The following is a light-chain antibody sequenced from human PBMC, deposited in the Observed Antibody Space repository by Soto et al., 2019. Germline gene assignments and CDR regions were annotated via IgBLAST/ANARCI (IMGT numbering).Light chain of an antibody. CDR1: QSVSSNH. V-gene: IGKV3-20*01. Sequence: EIVLTQSPGTLSLSPGERATLSCRASQSVSSNHLAWYQQRPGQVPRLLIYGEFIRATGIPDRFSSRRSATDFTLTISRLEPEDFAVYYCQQYGGSATFGQGTKV. CDR2: GEF. CDR3: QQYGGSAT. J-gene: IGKJ1*01.